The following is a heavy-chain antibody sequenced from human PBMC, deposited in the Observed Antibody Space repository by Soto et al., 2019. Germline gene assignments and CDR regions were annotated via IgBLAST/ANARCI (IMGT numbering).Heavy chain of an antibody. Sequence: SETLSLTCTVSGGSISSSSYYWGWIRQPPGKGLEWIGSIYYSGSTYYNPSLKSRVTISVDTSKNQFSLKLSSVTAADTAVYYCAIAVAGRKGAFDIWGQGTMVTVSS. D-gene: IGHD6-19*01. J-gene: IGHJ3*02. CDR1: GGSISSSSYY. V-gene: IGHV4-39*01. CDR2: IYYSGST. CDR3: AIAVAGRKGAFDI.